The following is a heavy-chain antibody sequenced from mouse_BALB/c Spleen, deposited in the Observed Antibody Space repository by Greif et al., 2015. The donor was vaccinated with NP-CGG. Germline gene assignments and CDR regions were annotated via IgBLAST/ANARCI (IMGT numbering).Heavy chain of an antibody. D-gene: IGHD3-1*01. V-gene: IGHV7-3*02. Sequence: EVKVVESGGGLVQPGGSLRLSCATSGFTFTDYYMSWVRQPPGKALEWLGFIRNKANGYTTEYSASVKGRFTISRDNSQSSLYLQMNTLRAEESASYLCARENRARATLCSMVLWAQGSAVTVS. J-gene: IGHJ4*01. CDR1: GFTFTDYY. CDR2: IRNKANGYTT. CDR3: ARENRARATLCSMVL.